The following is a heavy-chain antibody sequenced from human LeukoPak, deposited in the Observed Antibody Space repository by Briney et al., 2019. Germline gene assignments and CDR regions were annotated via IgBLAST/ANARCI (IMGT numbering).Heavy chain of an antibody. Sequence: PGGSLRLSCAASGFTFSSYSMNWVRQAPGKGLEWVSSISSSSSYIYYADSVKGRFTISRDNAKNSLYLQMNSLRAEDTAVYYCARAAEYWYDIKAFDIWGQGTMVTVSS. CDR1: GFTFSSYS. CDR2: ISSSSSYI. V-gene: IGHV3-21*01. CDR3: ARAAEYWYDIKAFDI. J-gene: IGHJ3*02. D-gene: IGHD3-9*01.